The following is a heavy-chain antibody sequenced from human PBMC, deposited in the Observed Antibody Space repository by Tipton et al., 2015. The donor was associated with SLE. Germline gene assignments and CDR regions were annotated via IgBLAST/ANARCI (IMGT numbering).Heavy chain of an antibody. CDR1: GGSISGGGYS. CDR2: LYQSGSI. Sequence: TLSLTCTVSGGSISGGGYSWSWIRQSPGKGLEWIGSLYQSGSIHYNLSLENRVTISVDRSKNQFSLSLSSVTAADTAVYYCARGGHSNAPNWFDPWGQGTLITVSS. J-gene: IGHJ5*02. V-gene: IGHV4-30-2*06. CDR3: ARGGHSNAPNWFDP. D-gene: IGHD5-12*01.